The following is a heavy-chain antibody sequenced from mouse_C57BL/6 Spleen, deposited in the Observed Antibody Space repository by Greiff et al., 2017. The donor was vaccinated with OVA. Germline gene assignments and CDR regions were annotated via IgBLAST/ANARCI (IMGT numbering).Heavy chain of an antibody. J-gene: IGHJ3*01. D-gene: IGHD3-2*02. CDR1: GFTFSSYA. V-gene: IGHV5-9-1*02. Sequence: EVQLQQSGEGLVKPGGSLKLSCAASGFTFSSYAMSWVRQTPEKRLEWVAYISSGGGYIYYADTVKGRFTISRDNARNTLYLQMSSLKSEDTAMYYCTREGSSGQAWFAYWGQGTLVTVSA. CDR3: TREGSSGQAWFAY. CDR2: ISSGGGYI.